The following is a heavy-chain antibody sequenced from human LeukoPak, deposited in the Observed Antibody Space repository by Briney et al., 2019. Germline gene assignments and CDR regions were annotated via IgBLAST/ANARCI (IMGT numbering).Heavy chain of an antibody. D-gene: IGHD3-22*01. Sequence: GGSLRLSCAASGFTFSSYGMHWVRQAPGKGLEWVAFIRYDGSNKYYADSVKGRFTISRDNSKNTPYLQMNSLRAEDTAVYYCARGYYDSSGYYGYWGQGTQVTVSS. CDR2: IRYDGSNK. V-gene: IGHV3-30*02. J-gene: IGHJ4*02. CDR1: GFTFSSYG. CDR3: ARGYYDSSGYYGY.